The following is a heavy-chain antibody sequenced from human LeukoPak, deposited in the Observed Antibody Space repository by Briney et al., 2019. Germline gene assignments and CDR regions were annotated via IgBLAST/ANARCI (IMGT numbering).Heavy chain of an antibody. D-gene: IGHD3-22*01. CDR2: IYHSGST. Sequence: SQTLSLTCAVSGGSISSGGYSWSWIRQPPGKGLEWIGYIYHSGSTYYNPSLESRVTISVDRSKNQFSLKLSSVTAADTAVYYCARTVTPPAANYYDSSLYFDYWGQGTLVTVSS. CDR3: ARTVTPPAANYYDSSLYFDY. J-gene: IGHJ4*02. CDR1: GGSISSGGYS. V-gene: IGHV4-30-2*01.